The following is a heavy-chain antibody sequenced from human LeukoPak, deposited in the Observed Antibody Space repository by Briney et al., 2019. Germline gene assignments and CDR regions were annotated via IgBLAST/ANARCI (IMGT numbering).Heavy chain of an antibody. Sequence: GGSLRLSCAASGFTFSSYWMSWVRQAPGKGLEWVANIKQDGSEKYYVDSVKGRFTISRDNAKNSLYLQMNSLRAEDTAVYYCARDGNYYDSSGYSYVYFDYWGQGTLVTVSS. CDR1: GFTFSSYW. J-gene: IGHJ4*02. CDR2: IKQDGSEK. D-gene: IGHD3-22*01. CDR3: ARDGNYYDSSGYSYVYFDY. V-gene: IGHV3-7*01.